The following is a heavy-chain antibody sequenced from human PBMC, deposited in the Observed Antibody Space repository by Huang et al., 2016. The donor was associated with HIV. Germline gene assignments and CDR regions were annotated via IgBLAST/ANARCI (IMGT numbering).Heavy chain of an antibody. J-gene: IGHJ4*02. CDR2: INHRGNT. V-gene: IGHV4-34*02. CDR3: ARRYNSRRDY. Sequence: QVQLEQWGAGLLKASETLSLTCAVYGGSFSGYYWNGLRQAPGKGLEWVGEINHRGNTNYKPSRKSRVNMSVDTSKSQFSLYLTSLSAADTGTYFCARRYNSRRDYWGRGTLVTVHS. D-gene: IGHD3-22*01. CDR1: GGSFSGYY.